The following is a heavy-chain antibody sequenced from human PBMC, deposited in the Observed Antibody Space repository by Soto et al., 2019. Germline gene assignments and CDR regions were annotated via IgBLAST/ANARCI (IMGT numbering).Heavy chain of an antibody. CDR1: GFTFSSYA. J-gene: IGHJ3*02. CDR2: ISGSGGST. V-gene: IGHV3-23*01. D-gene: IGHD2-15*01. Sequence: PGGSLRLSCAASGFTFSSYAMSWVRQAPGKGLEWVSAISGSGGSTYYADSVKGRFTISRDNSKNPLYLQMNSLRAEDTAVYYCAKDRTSIVVVVAATPEGAFDIWGQGTMVTVS. CDR3: AKDRTSIVVVVAATPEGAFDI.